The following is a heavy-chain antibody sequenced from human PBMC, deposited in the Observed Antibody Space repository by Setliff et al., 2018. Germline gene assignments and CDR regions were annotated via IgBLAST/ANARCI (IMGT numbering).Heavy chain of an antibody. J-gene: IGHJ6*03. Sequence: ASVKVSCKASGYTFTAYYIHWVRQAPGQGLEWMGWISAYNGNTNYAPKLQGRVTMTTDTSTSTAYMELRSLRSDDTAVYYCARVPGYDSEGYYYYMDVWGKVTTVTVSS. CDR3: ARVPGYDSEGYYYYMDV. D-gene: IGHD3-22*01. V-gene: IGHV1-18*04. CDR2: ISAYNGNT. CDR1: GYTFTAYY.